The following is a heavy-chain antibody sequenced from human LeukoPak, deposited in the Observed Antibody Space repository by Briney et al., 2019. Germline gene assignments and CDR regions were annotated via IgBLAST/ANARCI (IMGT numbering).Heavy chain of an antibody. V-gene: IGHV4-61*02. CDR1: GGSISSGSYH. D-gene: IGHD5-18*01. Sequence: PSETLSLTCTVSGGSISSGSYHWSWIRQPAGKALEWIGRIYPSGSTNYNPSLKSRVTMSVDTSKNQFSLKLTSVTAADTAVYYCAAQPDFWGQGTLVTVSS. CDR2: IYPSGST. J-gene: IGHJ4*02. CDR3: AAQPDF.